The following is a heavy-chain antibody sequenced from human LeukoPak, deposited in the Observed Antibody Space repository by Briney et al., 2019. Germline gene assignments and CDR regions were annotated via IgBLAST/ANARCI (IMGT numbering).Heavy chain of an antibody. CDR3: ARYDSNYEAFDY. D-gene: IGHD4-11*01. V-gene: IGHV4-31*03. J-gene: IGHJ4*02. CDR2: IYYSGST. Sequence: SQTLSLTCTVSGGSISSGGYYWSWIRQHPGKGLEWIGYIYYSGSTYYNPSLKTRFTISVDTSKNQFSLKLSSVTAADTAVYYCARYDSNYEAFDYWGQGTLVTVSS. CDR1: GGSISSGGYY.